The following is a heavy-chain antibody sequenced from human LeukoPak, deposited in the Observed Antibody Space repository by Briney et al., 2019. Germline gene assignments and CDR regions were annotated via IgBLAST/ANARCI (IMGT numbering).Heavy chain of an antibody. D-gene: IGHD3-3*01. Sequence: SETLSLTCTVSGGSISNYYWSWIRQPPGKGLEWIGYFFYSGSTNYNPSLKSRVTISVDTSKNQFSLKLTSVTAADTAVYYCAREGGFYRPLDYSGQGTLVTVSS. J-gene: IGHJ4*02. CDR1: GGSISNYY. CDR2: FFYSGST. CDR3: AREGGFYRPLDY. V-gene: IGHV4-59*01.